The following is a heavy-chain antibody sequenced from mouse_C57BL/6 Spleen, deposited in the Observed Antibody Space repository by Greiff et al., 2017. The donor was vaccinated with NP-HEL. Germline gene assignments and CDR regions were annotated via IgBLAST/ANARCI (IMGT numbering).Heavy chain of an antibody. V-gene: IGHV1-9*01. CDR1: GYTFTGYW. CDR2: ILPGSGST. J-gene: IGHJ2*01. CDR3: ARETISYGNLYYFDY. Sequence: VHLVESGAELMKPGASVKLSCKATGYTFTGYWIEWVKQRPGHGLEWIGEILPGSGSTNYNEKFKGKATFTADTSSNTAYMQLSSLTTEDSAIYYCARETISYGNLYYFDYWGQGTTLTVSS. D-gene: IGHD2-1*01.